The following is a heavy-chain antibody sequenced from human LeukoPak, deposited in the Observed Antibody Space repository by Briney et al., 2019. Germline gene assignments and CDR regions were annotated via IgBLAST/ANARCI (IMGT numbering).Heavy chain of an antibody. CDR3: ARDHGGTTMFVDAFDI. Sequence: ASVKVSCKASGGTFSSYAISWVRQAPGQGLEWMGGIIPIFGTANYAQKFQGRVTITADKSTSTAYMELSSLRSDDTAVYYCARDHGGTTMFVDAFDIWGQGTMVTVSS. CDR2: IIPIFGTA. V-gene: IGHV1-69*06. CDR1: GGTFSSYA. D-gene: IGHD3-3*01. J-gene: IGHJ3*02.